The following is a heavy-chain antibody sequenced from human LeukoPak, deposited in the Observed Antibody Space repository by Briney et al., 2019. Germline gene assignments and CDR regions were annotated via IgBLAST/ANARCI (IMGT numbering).Heavy chain of an antibody. CDR3: ARGHRQVAGHFDY. Sequence: GGSLRLSCAASGFTFSSYRMNWVRQAPGKGLEWVSSISSSSSYIYYADSVKGRFTISRDNAKNSLYLQMNSLRAEDTAVYYCARGHRQVAGHFDYWGQGTQVTVSS. CDR1: GFTFSSYR. V-gene: IGHV3-21*01. CDR2: ISSSSSYI. J-gene: IGHJ4*02. D-gene: IGHD6-19*01.